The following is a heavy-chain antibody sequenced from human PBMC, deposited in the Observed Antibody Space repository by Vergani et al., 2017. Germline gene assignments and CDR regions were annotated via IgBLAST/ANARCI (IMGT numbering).Heavy chain of an antibody. J-gene: IGHJ4*02. Sequence: QVQLVESGGGVVQPGRSLRLSCAASGFTFSSYGMHWVRQAPGKGLEWVAVIWYDGSNKYYADSVKGRFTISRDNSKNTLYLQMNSLRAEDTAVYYCARDGAYNGSGSAHADYWGQGTLVTVSS. CDR2: IWYDGSNK. CDR3: ARDGAYNGSGSAHADY. V-gene: IGHV3-33*08. CDR1: GFTFSSYG. D-gene: IGHD3-10*01.